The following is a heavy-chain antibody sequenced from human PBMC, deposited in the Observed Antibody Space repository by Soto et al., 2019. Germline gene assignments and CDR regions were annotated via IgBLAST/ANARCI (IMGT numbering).Heavy chain of an antibody. CDR2: ISGSGGST. V-gene: IGHV3-23*01. D-gene: IGHD3-10*02. J-gene: IGHJ6*03. CDR1: GFTFSSYG. CDR3: AKVKLPSLFFYYYYMDV. Sequence: GGSLRLSCAASGFTFSSYGMHWVRQAPGKGLEWVSAISGSGGSTYYADSVKGRFTISRDNSKNTLYLQMNSLRAEDTAVYYCAKVKLPSLFFYYYYMDVWGKGTTVTVSS.